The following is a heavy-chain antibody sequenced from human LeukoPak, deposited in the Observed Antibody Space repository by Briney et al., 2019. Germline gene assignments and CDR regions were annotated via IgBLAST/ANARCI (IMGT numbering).Heavy chain of an antibody. CDR2: INHSGST. D-gene: IGHD1-14*01. V-gene: IGHV4-34*01. Sequence: SETLSLTCAVHGGSFSGYYWSWIRQPPGKGLEWIGEINHSGSTNYNPSLKSRVTISVDTSKNQFSLKLSSVTAADTAVYYCARGSRNLVWGQGTLVTVSS. CDR1: GGSFSGYY. CDR3: ARGSRNLV. J-gene: IGHJ4*02.